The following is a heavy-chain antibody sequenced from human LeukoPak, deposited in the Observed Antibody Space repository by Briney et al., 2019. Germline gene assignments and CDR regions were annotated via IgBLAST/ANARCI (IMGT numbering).Heavy chain of an antibody. CDR1: GGSISSSNW. J-gene: IGHJ6*02. V-gene: IGHV4-4*02. D-gene: IGHD2-2*01. Sequence: SETLSLTCAVSGGSISSSNWWSWVRQPPGKGLEWIGEIYHSGSTNYNPSLKSRVTISVDKSKNQFSLKLSSVTAADTAVYYCARDPIVVVPAAIDYYYYYGMDVWGQGTTVTVSS. CDR3: ARDPIVVVPAAIDYYYYYGMDV. CDR2: IYHSGST.